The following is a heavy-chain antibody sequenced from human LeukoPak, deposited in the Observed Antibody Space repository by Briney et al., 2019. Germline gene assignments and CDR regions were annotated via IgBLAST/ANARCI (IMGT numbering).Heavy chain of an antibody. Sequence: GASVKVSCTASGYTFTGYYMHWVRQAPGQGLEWMGWINPNSGGTNYAQKFQGRVTMTRDTSISTAYMELSRLRSDDTAVYYFARLSAAVHLGAFDLWGQGTMVTVSS. J-gene: IGHJ3*01. CDR3: ARLSAAVHLGAFDL. V-gene: IGHV1-2*02. CDR1: GYTFTGYY. CDR2: INPNSGGT. D-gene: IGHD3-3*01.